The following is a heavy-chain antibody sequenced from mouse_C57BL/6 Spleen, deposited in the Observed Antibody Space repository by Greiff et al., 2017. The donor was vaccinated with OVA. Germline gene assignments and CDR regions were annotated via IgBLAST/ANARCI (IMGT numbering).Heavy chain of an antibody. D-gene: IGHD4-1*01. Sequence: QVQLQQSGAELAKPGASVKLSCKASGYTFTSYWMHWVKQRPGQGLEWIGYINPSSGYTKYNQKFKDKATLTADKSSSPAYMQPSSLTYEDSAVYYCASWDPFDYWGQGTTLTVSS. CDR1: GYTFTSYW. CDR3: ASWDPFDY. J-gene: IGHJ2*01. CDR2: INPSSGYT. V-gene: IGHV1-7*01.